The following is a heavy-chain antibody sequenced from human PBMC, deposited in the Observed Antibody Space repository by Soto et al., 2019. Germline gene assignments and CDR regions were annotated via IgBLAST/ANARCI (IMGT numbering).Heavy chain of an antibody. V-gene: IGHV3-23*01. J-gene: IGHJ6*02. CDR1: GFTFSSYA. CDR3: AKDQDYGFWSGPGHYYYYYYGMDV. Sequence: GGSLRLSCAASGFTFSSYAMIRVRQAPGKGLEWVSAISGSGGSTYYADSVKGRFTISRDNSKNTLYLQMNSLRAEDTAVYYCAKDQDYGFWSGPGHYYYYYYGMDVWGQGTTVTVSS. D-gene: IGHD3-3*01. CDR2: ISGSGGST.